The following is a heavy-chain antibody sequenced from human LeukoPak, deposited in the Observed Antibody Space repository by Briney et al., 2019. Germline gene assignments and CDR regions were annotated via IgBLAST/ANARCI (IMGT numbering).Heavy chain of an antibody. Sequence: PSETLSLTCTVSGGAISTADYYWSWIRQSPGEGLEWIGYIYYRGTTYYYPSLRSRATISLDTSKNEFSLKLSSVTAEDTAVYYCARLQLRHWYFDPWGRGTLVTVSS. J-gene: IGHJ2*01. CDR3: ARLQLRHWYFDP. CDR1: GGAISTADYY. D-gene: IGHD5-24*01. CDR2: IYYRGTT. V-gene: IGHV4-30-4*08.